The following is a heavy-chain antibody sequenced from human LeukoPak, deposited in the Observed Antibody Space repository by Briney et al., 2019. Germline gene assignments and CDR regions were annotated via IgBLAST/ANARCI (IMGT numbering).Heavy chain of an antibody. CDR1: GFTLSGLA. V-gene: IGHV3-48*03. J-gene: IGHJ4*02. CDR3: LLQMTYGELSDPDF. D-gene: IGHD3-16*02. CDR2: SGTGGGTK. Sequence: RGSLRLSCAPSGFTLSGLAMHWVRQAPGKGLEWVSCSGTGGGTKCYADSVMGRFTISRDSAMNSVSMQINSLRAEDPAVYYCLLQMTYGELSDPDFRGQGPLVTVSS.